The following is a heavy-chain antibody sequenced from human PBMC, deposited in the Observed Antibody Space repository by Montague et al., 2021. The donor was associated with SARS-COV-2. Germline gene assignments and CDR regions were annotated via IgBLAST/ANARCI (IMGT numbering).Heavy chain of an antibody. CDR3: ARDAYYFGPGRENHGAFDP. V-gene: IGHV4-4*07. D-gene: IGHD2/OR15-2a*01. CDR2: IYANGHF. J-gene: IGHJ5*02. Sequence: SGTLSLTCSVSGDSITPYGDSIGGYFWSWIRQPAGKGLEWIGRIYANGHFDYNPSLNSRVSMSMDTSKQEFSMSLISVTAADTAVYYCARDAYYFGPGRENHGAFDPRGQGILVTVSS. CDR1: GDSITPYGDSIGGYF.